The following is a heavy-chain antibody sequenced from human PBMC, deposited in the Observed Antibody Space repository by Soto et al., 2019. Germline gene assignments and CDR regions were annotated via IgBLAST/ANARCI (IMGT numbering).Heavy chain of an antibody. J-gene: IGHJ5*02. CDR1: GGSISIGTDY. CDR3: AREPTWTNSWFDP. Sequence: SETLSLTCTVSGGSISIGTDYWGWIRQAPGKGLEWIGNIHYSGSTSYNSSLKSRVTISVDTSKTQFSLKLSSVTAADTAVYYCAREPTWTNSWFDPWGQGNLVTVSS. V-gene: IGHV4-39*02. CDR2: IHYSGST. D-gene: IGHD3-3*01.